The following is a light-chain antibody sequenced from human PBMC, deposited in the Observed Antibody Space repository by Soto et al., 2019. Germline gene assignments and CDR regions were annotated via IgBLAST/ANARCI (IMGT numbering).Light chain of an antibody. CDR1: EDISSR. J-gene: IGKJ1*01. CDR3: LQAISFPRT. V-gene: IGKV1-12*01. CDR2: DTS. Sequence: DIQMTQSPSSVSESVGDRVTITCRASEDISSRLAWYQQKPGKAPNLLIYDTSDLRSGVPSRFSGSGSGTAFTFSIISLQPEDFATYYCLQAISFPRTFGQGNKVEIK.